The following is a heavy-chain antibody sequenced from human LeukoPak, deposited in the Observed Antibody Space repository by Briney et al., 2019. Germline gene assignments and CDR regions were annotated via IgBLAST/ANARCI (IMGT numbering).Heavy chain of an antibody. D-gene: IGHD6-13*01. J-gene: IGHJ4*02. CDR2: ISGSGGTT. CDR3: ARDSRSWSAAVSIDY. V-gene: IGHV3-23*01. CDR1: GFTFNNYA. Sequence: GGSLRLSCAASGFTFNNYAMNWVRQAPGKGLEWVSVISGSGGTTYYADSVKGRFTISRDNSKNTLYLQMNSLRAEDTAVYYCARDSRSWSAAVSIDYWGQGTLVTVSS.